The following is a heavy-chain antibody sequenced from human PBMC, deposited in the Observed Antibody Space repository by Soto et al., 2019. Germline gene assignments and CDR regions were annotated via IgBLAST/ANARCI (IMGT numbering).Heavy chain of an antibody. CDR3: AKGRGGSGSLTPRVDF. V-gene: IGHV3-23*01. CDR1: GFTFNNYA. D-gene: IGHD3-10*01. Sequence: EVQLLESGGGLVQPGGSLRLSCAASGFTFNNYAMTWVRQAPGKGLEWVSAISGGGDTTSYADSVKRRFTVSRDGSKNTLCLQMSSLRAEDTALYYCAKGRGGSGSLTPRVDFWGQGTLVTVSS. J-gene: IGHJ4*02. CDR2: ISGGGDTT.